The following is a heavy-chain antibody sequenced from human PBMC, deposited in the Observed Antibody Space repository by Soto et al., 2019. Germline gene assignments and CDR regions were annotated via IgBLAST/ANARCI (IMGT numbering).Heavy chain of an antibody. Sequence: GGSLRLSCAASGFTFNAYTMHWVRQATGKGLEWVSLISWDGGITYYGDSVKGRFTVSRDNSDNSLYLQMTSLRSDNTAFYYCAKYSYDILTGQKGYFVSWGQGTLVTVSS. CDR1: GFTFNAYT. CDR3: AKYSYDILTGQKGYFVS. D-gene: IGHD3-9*01. CDR2: ISWDGGIT. V-gene: IGHV3-43*01. J-gene: IGHJ4*02.